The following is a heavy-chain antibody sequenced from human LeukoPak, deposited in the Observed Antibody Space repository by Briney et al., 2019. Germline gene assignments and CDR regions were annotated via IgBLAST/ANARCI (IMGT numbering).Heavy chain of an antibody. CDR1: GFAVSSKY. Sequence: GSLRLSCAASGFAVSSKYMTWVRQAPGKGMEWVSVIYSDGSTFYSYSVKGRFTISRDNAKNTLFLQMNSLKPEDTAVYYCAREGGRYCTNGVCHFDYWGQGTLVTVSS. D-gene: IGHD2-8*01. J-gene: IGHJ4*02. V-gene: IGHV3-53*05. CDR2: IYSDGST. CDR3: AREGGRYCTNGVCHFDY.